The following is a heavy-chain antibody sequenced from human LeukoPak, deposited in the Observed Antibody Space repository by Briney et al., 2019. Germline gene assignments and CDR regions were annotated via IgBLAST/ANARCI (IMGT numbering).Heavy chain of an antibody. CDR1: GYTFTSYG. Sequence: GASVKVSCKASGYTFTSYGISWVRQAPGQGLEWMGWISAYNGNTNYAQKLQGRVTMTTDTSTSTAYMELRSLRSDDTAVYYCARDRGHNRRQMTTVTTNDYWGQGTLVTVSS. V-gene: IGHV1-18*01. J-gene: IGHJ4*02. CDR2: ISAYNGNT. CDR3: ARDRGHNRRQMTTVTTNDY. D-gene: IGHD4-17*01.